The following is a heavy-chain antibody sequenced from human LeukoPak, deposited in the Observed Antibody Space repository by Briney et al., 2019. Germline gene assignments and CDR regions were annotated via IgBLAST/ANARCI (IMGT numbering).Heavy chain of an antibody. CDR3: ARVGYSDYFDY. D-gene: IGHD5-18*01. CDR1: GFTFSSYT. Sequence: GGSLRLSCAASGFTFSSYTMNWVRQAPGKGLEWVSSISSSSSYIYYADSVKGRFTISRDNAKNSLHLQMNSLRAEDTAVYYCARVGYSDYFDYWGQGTLVTVSS. V-gene: IGHV3-21*04. J-gene: IGHJ4*02. CDR2: ISSSSSYI.